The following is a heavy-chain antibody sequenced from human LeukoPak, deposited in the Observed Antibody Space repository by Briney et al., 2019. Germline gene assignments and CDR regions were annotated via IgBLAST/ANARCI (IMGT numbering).Heavy chain of an antibody. V-gene: IGHV1-69*04. CDR1: GGTFSSYA. D-gene: IGHD3-22*01. Sequence: ASVKVSCKASGGTFSSYAISWVRQAPGQGLEWMGRIIPIFGIANYAQKFQSRVTITADKSTNTAYMEQSSLRSEDTAVYYCARDSYDSSGYYPAESDYWGQGTLVTVSS. CDR2: IIPIFGIA. CDR3: ARDSYDSSGYYPAESDY. J-gene: IGHJ4*02.